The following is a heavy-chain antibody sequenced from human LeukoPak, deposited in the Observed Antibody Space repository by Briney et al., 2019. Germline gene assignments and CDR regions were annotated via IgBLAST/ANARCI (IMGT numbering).Heavy chain of an antibody. CDR3: ARDRRGSFYTFDL. J-gene: IGHJ3*01. D-gene: IGHD1-26*01. CDR2: VSHTGAT. V-gene: IGHV4-59*01. CDR1: GASINGYF. Sequence: PSETLSLTRSVSGASINGYFWNWVRQTPEKRLEWIGYVSHTGATTSNPTLKSRVSITIDTSKSHISLTMTSVTAADSALYYCARDRRGSFYTFDLWGPGTIVSVS.